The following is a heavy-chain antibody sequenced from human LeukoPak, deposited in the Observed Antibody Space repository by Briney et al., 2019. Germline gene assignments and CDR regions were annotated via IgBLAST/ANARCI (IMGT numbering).Heavy chain of an antibody. Sequence: SETLSLTCTVSGGSISSYYWSWIRQPPGKGLEWIGYIYYSGSTNYNPSLKSRVTISVDTSNNQFSLKLSSVTAADTAVYYCARDAVTTYYYYGMDVWGQGTTVTVSS. CDR3: ARDAVTTYYYYGMDV. J-gene: IGHJ6*02. D-gene: IGHD4-17*01. V-gene: IGHV4-59*01. CDR2: IYYSGST. CDR1: GGSISSYY.